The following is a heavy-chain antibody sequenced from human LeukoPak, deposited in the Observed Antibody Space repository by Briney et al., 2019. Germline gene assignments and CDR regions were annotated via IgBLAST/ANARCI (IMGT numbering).Heavy chain of an antibody. CDR1: GFIVSSNY. CDR3: ARDPPDFDI. V-gene: IGHV3-66*01. Sequence: GGSLRLSCAASGFIVSSNYMSWVRQAPGKGLEWVSVIYSGGSTYYADSVKGRFTISRDNSKNTLYLQINSLRAHDTAVNDFARDPPDFDIWGQGTMVTVSS. J-gene: IGHJ3*02. CDR2: IYSGGST.